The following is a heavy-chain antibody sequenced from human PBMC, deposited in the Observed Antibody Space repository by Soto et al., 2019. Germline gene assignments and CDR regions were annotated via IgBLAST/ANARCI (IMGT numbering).Heavy chain of an antibody. CDR1: GFTFGAYP. CDR3: ARILYSSQRDGVDV. CDR2: ISSGSDTI. V-gene: IGHV3-23*01. J-gene: IGHJ6*02. Sequence: GGSLRLSCAASGFTFGAYPMTWVRQAPGKGLEWVSSISSGSDTIFYADSVKGRFTISRDNSRATLYLQMNSLRAEDMAIYYCARILYSSQRDGVDVWGQGTTVTVSS. D-gene: IGHD2-8*01.